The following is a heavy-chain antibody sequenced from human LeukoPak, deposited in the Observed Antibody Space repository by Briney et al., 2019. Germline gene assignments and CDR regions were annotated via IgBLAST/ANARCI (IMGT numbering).Heavy chain of an antibody. CDR2: ISGSGGST. V-gene: IGHV3-23*01. D-gene: IGHD2-2*01. J-gene: IGHJ3*02. Sequence: GGSLRLSCAASGFTFSSYDMSWVRQAPGKGLEWVSAISGSGGSTYYADSVKGRFTISRDNSKNTLYLQMNSLRAEDTAVYYCAKDTRIVVPAARDAFDIWGQGTMVTVSS. CDR1: GFTFSSYD. CDR3: AKDTRIVVPAARDAFDI.